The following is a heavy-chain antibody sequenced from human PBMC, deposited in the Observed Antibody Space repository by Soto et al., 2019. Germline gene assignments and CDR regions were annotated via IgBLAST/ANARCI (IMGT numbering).Heavy chain of an antibody. CDR1: GGSISSSSYY. D-gene: IGHD6-25*01. J-gene: IGHJ4*02. CDR3: ATSGRGSRMDY. Sequence: PSETLSLTCSVSGGSISSSSYYWGWIRQPPGKGLQWFGTIFYSGSTYYNPAIKRPVTIAVDTSKQQFSLKLSSVTAEDTAVYYCATSGRGSRMDYWGQGALVTVSS. V-gene: IGHV4-39*01. CDR2: IFYSGST.